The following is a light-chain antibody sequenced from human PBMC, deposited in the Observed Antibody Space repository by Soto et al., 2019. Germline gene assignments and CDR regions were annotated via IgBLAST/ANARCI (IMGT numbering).Light chain of an antibody. J-gene: IGLJ1*01. CDR3: NSYTSSSTYV. V-gene: IGLV2-14*01. CDR2: DVS. CDR1: SSDVGGYNY. Sequence: HSVRNTPASGSGAHRHASSISYTRTSSDVGGYNYVSWYQQHPGKAPKLVIYDVSNRPSGVSNRLSGFKSGNTASLTISGLQAEHEADYYCNSYTSSSTYVFGTGTKVTVL.